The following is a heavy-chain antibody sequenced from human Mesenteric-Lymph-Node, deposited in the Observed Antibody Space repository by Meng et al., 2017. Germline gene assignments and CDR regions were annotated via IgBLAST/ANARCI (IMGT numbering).Heavy chain of an antibody. CDR2: ISYDGSNK. Sequence: VRSGEAGGGVVQPWRALSLSFAASGFTFSSYAMPWGRQAPGKGLEWVAVISYDGSNKYYADSVKGRFSISRDNAKSSLSLQMNSLRVEDTAVYYCARDHGFLNWFDPWGQGTLVTVSS. J-gene: IGHJ5*02. D-gene: IGHD2/OR15-2a*01. CDR3: ARDHGFLNWFDP. V-gene: IGHV3-30*04. CDR1: GFTFSSYA.